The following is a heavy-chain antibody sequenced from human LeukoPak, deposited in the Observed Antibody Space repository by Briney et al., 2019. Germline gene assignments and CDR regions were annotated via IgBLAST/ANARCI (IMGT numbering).Heavy chain of an antibody. CDR3: AREVGRSIAAAFFDY. J-gene: IGHJ4*02. D-gene: IGHD6-13*01. CDR1: GFTFSDYY. V-gene: IGHV3-11*06. Sequence: GGSLRLSCAASGFTFSDYYMSWIRQAPGKGLEWVSYISSSSSDTNYADSVKGRFTISRDNAKNSLYLQMTSLRAEDTAVYYRAREVGRSIAAAFFDYWGQGTLVTVSS. CDR2: ISSSSSDT.